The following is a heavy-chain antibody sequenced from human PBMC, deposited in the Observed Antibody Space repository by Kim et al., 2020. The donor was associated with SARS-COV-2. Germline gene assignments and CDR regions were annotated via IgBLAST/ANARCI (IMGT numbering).Heavy chain of an antibody. CDR1: GFTFSSYG. J-gene: IGHJ4*02. Sequence: GGSLRLSCAASGFTFSSYGMHWVRQAPGKGLEWVAVMSYDGSNTYYADSVKGRFTISRDNSKNTLFLQMNSLRTEDTAVYYCARDLVGSVFTHWGQGTLVTVSS. V-gene: IGHV3-30*04. D-gene: IGHD1-26*01. CDR2: MSYDGSNT. CDR3: ARDLVGSVFTH.